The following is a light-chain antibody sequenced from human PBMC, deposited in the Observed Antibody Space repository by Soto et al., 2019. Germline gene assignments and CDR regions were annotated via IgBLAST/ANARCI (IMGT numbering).Light chain of an antibody. CDR1: QSVSSSY. V-gene: IGKV3D-20*01. CDR3: QQYGSSPPWYT. CDR2: DAS. J-gene: IGKJ2*01. Sequence: EIVLTQSPATLSLSPGERATLSCGASQSVSSSYLAWYQQKPGLVPRLLIYDASSRATGIPDRFSGSGSGTDFTLTISRLEPEDFAVYYCQQYGSSPPWYTFGQGTKLEIK.